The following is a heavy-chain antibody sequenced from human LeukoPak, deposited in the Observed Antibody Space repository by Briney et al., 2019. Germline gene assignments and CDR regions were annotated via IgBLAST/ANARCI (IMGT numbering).Heavy chain of an antibody. CDR2: ISYDGSNK. Sequence: GGSLRLSCTASGFTFSSYSMHWVRQAPGKGLEWVAVISYDGSNKYYADSVKGRFTISRDNSKNTLYLQMNGLRAEDTAVYYCAREGLSSYWAFDYWGQGTLVTVSS. CDR3: AREGLSSYWAFDY. D-gene: IGHD2-8*02. CDR1: GFTFSSYS. V-gene: IGHV3-30*04. J-gene: IGHJ4*02.